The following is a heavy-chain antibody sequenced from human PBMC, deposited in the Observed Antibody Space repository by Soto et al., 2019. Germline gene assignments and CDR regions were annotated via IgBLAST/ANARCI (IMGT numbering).Heavy chain of an antibody. V-gene: IGHV1-69*01. J-gene: IGHJ4*02. CDR3: AAALGCRSSSCTLDY. CDR1: GGTFGSYA. CDR2: IIPVSGAA. Sequence: QVQLVQSGAEVKKPGSSVKVSCKASGGTFGSYAFSWVRQAPGQGLEWMGGIIPVSGAAHYAQKFQGRVTNTAGESTGTALMELGSLSSPETAVYYCAAALGCRSSSCTLDYLGQGTRVIVSS. D-gene: IGHD2-2*01.